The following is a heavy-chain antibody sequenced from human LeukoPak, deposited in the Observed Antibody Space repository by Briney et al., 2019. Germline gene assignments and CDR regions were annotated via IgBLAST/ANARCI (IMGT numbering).Heavy chain of an antibody. Sequence: PSETLSLTCPVSGGSISSYYWSWVRQPAGKGLEWIGRIYTSGSTNYNPSLKSRVTISVDKSKNQFSLKLSSVTAADTAVYYCARVHSLAYSSGWDYYYYYYMDVWGKGTTVTVS. D-gene: IGHD6-19*01. J-gene: IGHJ6*03. CDR1: GGSISSYY. V-gene: IGHV4-4*07. CDR2: IYTSGST. CDR3: ARVHSLAYSSGWDYYYYYYMDV.